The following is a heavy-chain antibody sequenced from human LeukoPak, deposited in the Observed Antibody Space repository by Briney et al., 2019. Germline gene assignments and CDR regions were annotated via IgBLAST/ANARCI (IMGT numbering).Heavy chain of an antibody. Sequence: GASVKVSCKASGGTFSSYAISWVRQAPGQGLEWMGGIIPIFGTANYAQKFQGRVTITADESTSTAYMELSSLRSEDTAVYYCARAPSQLLFHDAFDIWGQGTMVTVSS. V-gene: IGHV1-69*01. D-gene: IGHD2-2*01. J-gene: IGHJ3*02. CDR3: ARAPSQLLFHDAFDI. CDR1: GGTFSSYA. CDR2: IIPIFGTA.